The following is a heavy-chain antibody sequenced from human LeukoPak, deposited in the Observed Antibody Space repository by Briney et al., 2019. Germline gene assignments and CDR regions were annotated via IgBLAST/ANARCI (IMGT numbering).Heavy chain of an antibody. CDR1: GGSISSYY. CDR3: ARESTIFGVPPLGYFDY. Sequence: SETLSLTCTVSGGSISSYYWSWIRQPPGKGLEWVGYIYYSGSTNYNPSLKSRVTITVDTSKNQFSLKLSSVTAADTAVYHCARESTIFGVPPLGYFDYWGQEPWSPSPQ. J-gene: IGHJ4*01. D-gene: IGHD3-3*01. CDR2: IYYSGST. V-gene: IGHV4-59*01.